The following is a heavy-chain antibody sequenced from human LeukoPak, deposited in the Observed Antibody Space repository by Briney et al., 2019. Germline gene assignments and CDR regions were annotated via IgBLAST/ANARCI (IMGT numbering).Heavy chain of an antibody. CDR3: ARDKDSSSSLDY. J-gene: IGHJ4*02. CDR2: ISSSSYYI. D-gene: IGHD3-22*01. CDR1: GFTFSTYS. Sequence: PGGSLRLSCEASGFTFSTYSMNWVRQAPGKGLEWVSSISSSSYYIYYADSVKGRFTISRDNAKNSLYLQMNSLGAEDTAVYYCARDKDSSSSLDYWGQGTLVTVSS. V-gene: IGHV3-21*01.